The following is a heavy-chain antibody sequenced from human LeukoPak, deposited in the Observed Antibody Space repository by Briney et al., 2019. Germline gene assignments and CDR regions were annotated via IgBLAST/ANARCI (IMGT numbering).Heavy chain of an antibody. CDR3: ARDPNGNYVGAFDFQR. J-gene: IGHJ1*01. CDR1: GFTFSNYA. CDR2: ISGVNT. Sequence: SGGSLRLSCAASGFTFSNYALTWVRQAPGKGLEWVSSISGVNTRYADSVKGRFSISRDNYKNTLYLQMSSLRAEDTAVYYCARDPNGNYVGAFDFQRWGQGTLVTVSS. D-gene: IGHD4-17*01. V-gene: IGHV3-23*01.